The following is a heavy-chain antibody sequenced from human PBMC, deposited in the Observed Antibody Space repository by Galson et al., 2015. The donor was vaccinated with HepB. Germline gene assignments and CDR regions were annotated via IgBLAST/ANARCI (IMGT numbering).Heavy chain of an antibody. D-gene: IGHD2-2*03. CDR1: EFTFSSYW. CDR3: ARDGSWVKTDY. Sequence: SLRLSCAASEFTFSSYWMSWVRQAPGKGLEWVANIKQDGSEKYYVDSVKGRFTISRDNAKNSLYLQMNSLRAEDTAVYYCARDGSWVKTDYWGQGTLVTVSS. J-gene: IGHJ4*02. CDR2: IKQDGSEK. V-gene: IGHV3-7*01.